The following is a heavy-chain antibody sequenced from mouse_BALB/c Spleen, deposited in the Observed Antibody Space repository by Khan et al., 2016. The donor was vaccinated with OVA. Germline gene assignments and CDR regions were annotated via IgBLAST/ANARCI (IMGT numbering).Heavy chain of an antibody. V-gene: IGHV2-6-1*01. Sequence: QVQLKESGPGLVAPSQSLSITCTISGFSLTDYGVHWVRQPPGKGLEWLVLMWGDGTTPYNSALKSRLTISKDNSKSQVFLKMNSLQTDDTAMYFSARQPYYQYNVMDYWGQGSSVTVSS. J-gene: IGHJ4*01. CDR3: ARQPYYQYNVMDY. CDR1: GFSLTDYG. D-gene: IGHD2-10*01. CDR2: MWGDGTT.